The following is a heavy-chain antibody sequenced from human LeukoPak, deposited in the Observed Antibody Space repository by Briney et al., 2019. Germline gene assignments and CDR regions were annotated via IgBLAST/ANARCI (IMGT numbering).Heavy chain of an antibody. CDR1: GYILTELS. Sequence: ASVKVSCKVSGYILTELSIHWVRQAPGKGLEWMGGFDPEDDETVYAQKFQGRFTMTEDTSTDTAYMELSSLRSEDTAVYYCATHSSGYYYMNPLWQSWGQGTLVTVSS. CDR2: FDPEDDET. D-gene: IGHD3-22*01. CDR3: ATHSSGYYYMNPLWQS. V-gene: IGHV1-24*01. J-gene: IGHJ1*01.